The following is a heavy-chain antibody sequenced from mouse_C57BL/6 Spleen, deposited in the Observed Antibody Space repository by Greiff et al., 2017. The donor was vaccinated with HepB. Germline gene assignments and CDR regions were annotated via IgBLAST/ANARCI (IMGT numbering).Heavy chain of an antibody. J-gene: IGHJ1*03. V-gene: IGHV5-16*01. D-gene: IGHD1-1*01. CDR2: INYDGSST. Sequence: EVKLMESEGGLVQPGSSMKLSCTASGFTFSDYYMAWVRQVPEKGLEWVANINYDGSSTYYLDSLKSRFIISRDNAKNILYLQMSSLKSEDTATYYCAREGGYGSSLGYFDVWGTGTTVTVSS. CDR1: GFTFSDYY. CDR3: AREGGYGSSLGYFDV.